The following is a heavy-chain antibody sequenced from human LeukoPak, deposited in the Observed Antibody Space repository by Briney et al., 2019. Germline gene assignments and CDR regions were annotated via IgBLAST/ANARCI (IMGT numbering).Heavy chain of an antibody. Sequence: SETLSLTCTVSGGSISSYYWSWIRQPPGRGLEWIGYIYYSGSANYNPSLKSRVTISVDTSKNQFSLKLSSVTAADTAVYYCARVIVEGVADRRIDYWGQGTLVTVSS. CDR2: IYYSGSA. CDR1: GGSISSYY. CDR3: ARVIVEGVADRRIDY. J-gene: IGHJ4*02. V-gene: IGHV4-59*01. D-gene: IGHD6-6*01.